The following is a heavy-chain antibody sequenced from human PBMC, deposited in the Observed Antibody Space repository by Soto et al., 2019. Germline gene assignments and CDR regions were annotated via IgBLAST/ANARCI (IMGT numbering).Heavy chain of an antibody. J-gene: IGHJ4*02. Sequence: VQQYPGQGLEWMGIINPSGGSTSYAQKFQGRVTMTRDTSTSTVYMELSSLRSEDTAVYYCARDRHSNSYYFDYWGQGTLVTVSS. V-gene: IGHV1-46*03. D-gene: IGHD4-4*01. CDR2: INPSGGST. CDR3: ARDRHSNSYYFDY.